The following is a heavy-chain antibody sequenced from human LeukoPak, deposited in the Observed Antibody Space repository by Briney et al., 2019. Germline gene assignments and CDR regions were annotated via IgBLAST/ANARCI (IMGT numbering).Heavy chain of an antibody. CDR2: IYPGDSDT. D-gene: IGHD3-10*01. CDR1: GYSFTSYW. J-gene: IGHJ6*02. Sequence: GESLKISCKGSGYSFTSYWIGWVRQMPGKGLEWMGIIYPGDSDTRYSPSFQGQVTISADKSISTAYLQWSSLKASDTAMYYCARAPRGRDYYYGMDVWGQGTTVTVSS. V-gene: IGHV5-51*01. CDR3: ARAPRGRDYYYGMDV.